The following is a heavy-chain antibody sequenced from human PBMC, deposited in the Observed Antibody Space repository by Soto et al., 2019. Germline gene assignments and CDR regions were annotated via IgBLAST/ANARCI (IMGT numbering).Heavy chain of an antibody. J-gene: IGHJ5*02. D-gene: IGHD5-18*01. Sequence: GASVKVSCKASGYTFTSYAMHWVRQAPGQRLEWMGWINAGNGNTKYSQKFQGRVTITRDTSASTAYMELSSLRSEDTAVYYCARSPGDKAPNWFDPWGQGTLVTVSS. CDR1: GYTFTSYA. CDR2: INAGNGNT. V-gene: IGHV1-3*01. CDR3: ARSPGDKAPNWFDP.